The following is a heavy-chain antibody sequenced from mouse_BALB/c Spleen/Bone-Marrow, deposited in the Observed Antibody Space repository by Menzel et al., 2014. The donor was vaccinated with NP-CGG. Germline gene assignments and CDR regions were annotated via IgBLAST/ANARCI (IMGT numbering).Heavy chain of an antibody. V-gene: IGHV7-3*02. CDR2: IRNKANGYTT. CDR1: GFTFTDYY. J-gene: IGHJ3*01. D-gene: IGHD2-4*01. CDR3: ARDDDSPLDY. Sequence: EVQLQQSGGGLVQPGGSLRLSCATSGFTFTDYYMSWVRQPPGKALEWLGFIRNKANGYTTEYSVSVKGRFTISRDNSQSILYLQMNTLRAEDSATYYCARDDDSPLDYWGQGTLVTVSA.